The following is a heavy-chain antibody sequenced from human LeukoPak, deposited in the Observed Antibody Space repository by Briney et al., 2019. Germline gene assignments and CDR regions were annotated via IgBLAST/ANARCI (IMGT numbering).Heavy chain of an antibody. CDR1: GFTFSNAW. D-gene: IGHD1-7*01. V-gene: IGHV3-15*01. CDR3: TTVDNGITGTSY. CDR2: IKSKTDGGTT. Sequence: TGGSLRLSCAASGFTFSNAWMSWVRQAPGKGLEWVGRIKSKTDGGTTDYAAPVEGRFTISRDDSKNTLYLQMNSLKTEDTAVYYCTTVDNGITGTSYWGQGTLVTVSS. J-gene: IGHJ4*02.